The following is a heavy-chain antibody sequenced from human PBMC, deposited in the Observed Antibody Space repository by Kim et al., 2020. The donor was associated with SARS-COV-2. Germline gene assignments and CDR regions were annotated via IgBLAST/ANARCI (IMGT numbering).Heavy chain of an antibody. V-gene: IGHV3-7*01. CDR2: I. D-gene: IGHD2-15*01. J-gene: IGHJ4*02. CDR3: ARAGVVAAFDY. Sequence: IDFGDSLRGRFTISRDNAKNSLYLQMRSLRAEDTAVYYCARAGVVAAFDYWGQGTLVTVSS.